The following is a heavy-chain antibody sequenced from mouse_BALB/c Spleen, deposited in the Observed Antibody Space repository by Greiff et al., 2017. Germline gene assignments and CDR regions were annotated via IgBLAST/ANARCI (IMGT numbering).Heavy chain of an antibody. J-gene: IGHJ4*01. CDR2: IWSGGST. CDR3: ARNGGWLPYYAMDY. CDR1: GFSLTSYG. V-gene: IGHV2-4-1*01. D-gene: IGHD2-3*01. Sequence: VKLVESGPGLVQPSQSLSITCTVSGFSLTSYGVHWVRQSPGKGLEWLGVIWSGGSTDYNAAFISRLSISKDNSKSQVFFKMNSLQADDTAIYYCARNGGWLPYYAMDYWGQGTSVTVSS.